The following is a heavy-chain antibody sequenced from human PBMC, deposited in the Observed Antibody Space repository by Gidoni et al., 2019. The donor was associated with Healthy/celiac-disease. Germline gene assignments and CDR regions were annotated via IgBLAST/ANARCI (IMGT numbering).Heavy chain of an antibody. Sequence: QVQLVQSGAEVKKPGSSVKVSCKASGGTFSSYTISWVRQAPGQGLEWMGRIIPILGIANYAQKFQGRVTITADKSTSTAYMELSSLRSEDTAVYYCARDPGYYDTVTQNYWYFDLWGRGTLVTVSS. CDR2: IIPILGIA. V-gene: IGHV1-69*08. D-gene: IGHD3-22*01. CDR1: GGTFSSYT. J-gene: IGHJ2*01. CDR3: ARDPGYYDTVTQNYWYFDL.